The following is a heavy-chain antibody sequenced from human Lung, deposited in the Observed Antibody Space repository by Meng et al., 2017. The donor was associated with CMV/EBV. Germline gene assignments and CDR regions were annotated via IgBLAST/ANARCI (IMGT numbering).Heavy chain of an antibody. J-gene: IGHJ4*02. Sequence: VRVPEWGHGLVKPSGPLPLSGAVSGCSIGRSNWGSWVRQPPGKGLEWIGDIYHSGSTNYNPSLKSRVTISVDKSKNQFSLKLSSVTAADTAVYYCASFPPPGKQWLVTDYWGQGTLVTVSS. CDR2: IYHSGST. CDR3: ASFPPPGKQWLVTDY. D-gene: IGHD6-19*01. V-gene: IGHV4-4*02. CDR1: GCSIGRSNW.